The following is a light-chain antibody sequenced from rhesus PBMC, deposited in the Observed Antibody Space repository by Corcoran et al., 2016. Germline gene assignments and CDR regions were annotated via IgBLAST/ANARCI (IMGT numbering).Light chain of an antibody. J-gene: IGLJ1*01. V-gene: IGLV2-23*01. CDR3: SSYAGINTYI. CDR2: EVS. Sequence: QAALTQPPSVSGSPGQSVTISCTGTSNDVGGYDYVSWYQQHPGTAPRLMIYEVSKRPSGVSDRFSGSKSGNTASLTISGLQAEDEADYYCSSYAGINTYIFGAGTRLTVL. CDR1: SNDVGGYDY.